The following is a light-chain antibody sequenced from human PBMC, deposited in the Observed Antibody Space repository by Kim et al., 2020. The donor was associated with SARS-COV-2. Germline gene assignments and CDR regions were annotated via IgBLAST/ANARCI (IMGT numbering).Light chain of an antibody. J-gene: IGLJ2*01. CDR1: NSNIGAGFD. CDR2: DNN. V-gene: IGLV1-40*01. CDR3: QSFDISLSGFVI. Sequence: GTIACTGSNSNIGAGFDVHWYQQVPGTAPKLLISDNNNRPSGVPDRISTSKSDTSVSLAISGLQPEDEADYYCQSFDISLSGFVIFGGGTQLTVL.